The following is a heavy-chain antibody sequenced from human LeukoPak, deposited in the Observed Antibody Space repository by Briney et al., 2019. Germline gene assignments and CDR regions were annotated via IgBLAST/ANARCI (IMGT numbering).Heavy chain of an antibody. CDR1: GGSISSFY. D-gene: IGHD1-14*01. CDR2: TSYSGNT. J-gene: IGHJ5*02. V-gene: IGHV4-59*01. Sequence: SETLSLTCSISGGSISSFYCSWIRQPPGKGLEWIGYTSYSGNTNYNPSLKSRVTMSVDTSRKQFSLRLTSVTAADTAVYYCTRAPRKAWFDPWGQGTLVTVSS. CDR3: TRAPRKAWFDP.